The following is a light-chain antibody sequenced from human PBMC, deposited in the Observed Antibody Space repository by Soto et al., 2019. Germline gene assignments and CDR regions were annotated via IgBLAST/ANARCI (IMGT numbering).Light chain of an antibody. CDR3: QQLNSYPLT. J-gene: IGKJ4*01. V-gene: IGKV1-9*01. CDR2: AAS. CDR1: KGISTF. Sequence: DIQFTQSPSFLSASVGDRVTIACRASKGISTFLAWSQQKPGKPPNLLIYAASILQSGVSTRIRGSGSGTDSTLTISRLQPEDFATYCCQQLNSYPLTFGGGTKVDIK.